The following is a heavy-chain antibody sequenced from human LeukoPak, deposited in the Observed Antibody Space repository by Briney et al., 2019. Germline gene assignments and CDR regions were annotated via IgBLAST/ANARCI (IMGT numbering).Heavy chain of an antibody. D-gene: IGHD5-12*01. J-gene: IGHJ4*02. CDR2: IVVGSGNT. CDR3: AAGYSGYEYPNC. Sequence: SVKVSCKASGFTLTSSAVQWVRQARGQRLEWIGWIVVGSGNTNYAQKFQERVIIIRDMSTRTVYMELSSLTFEDTAVYYCAAGYSGYEYPNCWGQGTLVTVSS. CDR1: GFTLTSSA. V-gene: IGHV1-58*01.